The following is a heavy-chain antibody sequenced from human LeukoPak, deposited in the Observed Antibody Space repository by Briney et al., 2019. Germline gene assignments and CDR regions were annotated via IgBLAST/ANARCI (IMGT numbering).Heavy chain of an antibody. V-gene: IGHV4-39*07. D-gene: IGHD6-13*01. Sequence: PSETLSLTCTVSGGSISSSSDYWGWIRQPPGKGLEWIGSIYYSGNTYYNPSLKSRVTISVDTSKNQFSLKLSSVTAADTAVYYCARLYSSSLGRVFDYWGQGTLVTVSS. J-gene: IGHJ4*02. CDR1: GGSISSSSDY. CDR3: ARLYSSSLGRVFDY. CDR2: IYYSGNT.